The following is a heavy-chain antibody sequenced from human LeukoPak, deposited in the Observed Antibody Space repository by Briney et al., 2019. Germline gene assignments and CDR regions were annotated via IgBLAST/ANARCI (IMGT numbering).Heavy chain of an antibody. CDR3: AREGCSSTSCSYYYYYGMDV. V-gene: IGHV3-23*01. D-gene: IGHD2-2*01. CDR2: VSGSGRGT. J-gene: IGHJ6*02. Sequence: PGGSLGLSCATSGFSISSYAMSWVRQAPGKGLEWVAIVSGSGRGTYYADSVKDRFTVSRDNAKNSLYLQMNSLRAEDTAVYYCAREGCSSTSCSYYYYYGMDVWGQGTTVTVSS. CDR1: GFSISSYA.